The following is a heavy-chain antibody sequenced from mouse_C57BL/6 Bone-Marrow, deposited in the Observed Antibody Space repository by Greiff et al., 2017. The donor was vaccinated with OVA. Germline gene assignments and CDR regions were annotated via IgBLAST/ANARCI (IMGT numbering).Heavy chain of an antibody. CDR2: IYPGSGST. D-gene: IGHD1-1*01. CDR3: ARIAYYYGSRYFDV. J-gene: IGHJ1*03. V-gene: IGHV1-55*01. CDR1: GYTFTSYW. Sequence: QVQLQQPGAELVKPGASVKMSCKASGYTFTSYWITWVKQRPGQGLEWIGDIYPGSGSTNYNEKFKSKATLTVDTSSSTAYMQLSSLTSEDSAVYYCARIAYYYGSRYFDVWGTGTTVTVSS.